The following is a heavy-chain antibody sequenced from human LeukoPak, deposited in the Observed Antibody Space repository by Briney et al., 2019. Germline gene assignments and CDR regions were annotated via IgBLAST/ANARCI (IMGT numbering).Heavy chain of an antibody. Sequence: GGSLRLSCAASGFTFSSYAMTWVRQAPGKGLEWVSSISDRGHNTYYADSVKGRFTVSRDNSKNTLYLQMSSLRAEDTAVYYCAKPKDNSLYCFDYWGQGTLVTVSS. D-gene: IGHD1-20*01. CDR3: AKPKDNSLYCFDY. CDR1: GFTFSSYA. V-gene: IGHV3-23*01. J-gene: IGHJ4*02. CDR2: ISDRGHNT.